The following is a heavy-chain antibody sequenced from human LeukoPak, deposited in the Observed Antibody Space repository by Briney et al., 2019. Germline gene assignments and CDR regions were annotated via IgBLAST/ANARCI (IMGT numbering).Heavy chain of an antibody. CDR3: ARDKKYYDFWSGYYSLGAFDY. Sequence: GASVKVSCKASGGTFSSYAISWVRQAPGQGLEWMGRIIPILGIANYAQKFQGRVTITADKSTSTAYMELSSLRSEDTAVYYCARDKKYYDFWSGYYSLGAFDYWGQGTLVTVSS. D-gene: IGHD3-3*01. CDR2: IIPILGIA. J-gene: IGHJ4*02. CDR1: GGTFSSYA. V-gene: IGHV1-69*04.